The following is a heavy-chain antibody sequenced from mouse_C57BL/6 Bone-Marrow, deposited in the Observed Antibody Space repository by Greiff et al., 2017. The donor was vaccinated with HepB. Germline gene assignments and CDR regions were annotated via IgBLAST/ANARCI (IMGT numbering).Heavy chain of an antibody. V-gene: IGHV1-64*01. J-gene: IGHJ2*01. D-gene: IGHD1-1*01. CDR2: IHPNSGST. CDR1: GYTFTSYW. Sequence: VQLQQPGAELVKPGASVKLSCKASGYTFTSYWMHWVKQRPGQGLEWIGMIHPNSGSTNYNEKFKSKATLTVDKSSSTAYMQLSSLTSEDSAVYYCASRYYYGSRHYFDYWGQGTTLTVSS. CDR3: ASRYYYGSRHYFDY.